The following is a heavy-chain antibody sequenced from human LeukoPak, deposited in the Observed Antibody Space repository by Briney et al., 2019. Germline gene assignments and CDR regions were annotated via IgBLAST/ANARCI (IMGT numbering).Heavy chain of an antibody. D-gene: IGHD2-2*01. CDR3: ARDQRIGSAGYCSATGCYVGGAMDV. J-gene: IGHJ6*04. V-gene: IGHV1-46*01. CDR1: GYTFTSYY. CDR2: INPSGSST. Sequence: ASVKVSCKASGYTFTSYYMHWVRQAPGQGLEWMGIINPSGSSTRYAQKFQGRVTVTRDTSTGTVYMELSSLRSEDTAVYYCARDQRIGSAGYCSATGCYVGGAMDVWGKGTTVTVSS.